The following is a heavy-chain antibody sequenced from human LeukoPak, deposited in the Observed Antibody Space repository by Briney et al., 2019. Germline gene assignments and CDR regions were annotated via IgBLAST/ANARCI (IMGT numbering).Heavy chain of an antibody. CDR1: GGSISSGGYS. Sequence: SQTLSLTCAVSGGSISSGGYSWSWIRQPPGKGLEWIGYIYHSGSTYYNPALKSRVTISVDRSKNQFSLKLRSVTAADTAVYYCARGPPPQYSKMTTVYFDYWGQGTLVTVSS. V-gene: IGHV4-30-2*01. D-gene: IGHD4-17*01. CDR3: ARGPPPQYSKMTTVYFDY. J-gene: IGHJ4*02. CDR2: IYHSGST.